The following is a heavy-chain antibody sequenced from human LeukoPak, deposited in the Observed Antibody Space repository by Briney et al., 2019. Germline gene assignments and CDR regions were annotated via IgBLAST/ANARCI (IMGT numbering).Heavy chain of an antibody. J-gene: IGHJ4*02. CDR3: GRGDGYNQPNDH. V-gene: IGHV1-69*13. D-gene: IGHD5-24*01. CDR2: IIPIFGTA. CDR1: GGTFSSYA. Sequence: ASVKVSCKASGGTFSSYAISWVRQAPGQGLEWMGGIIPIFGTANYAQKFQGRVTITADESTSTAYMELSSLRSEDTAVYYCGRGDGYNQPNDHWGQGTLVTVSS.